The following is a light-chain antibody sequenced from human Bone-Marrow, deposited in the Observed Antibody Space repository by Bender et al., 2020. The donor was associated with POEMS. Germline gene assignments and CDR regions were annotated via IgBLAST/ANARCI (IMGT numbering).Light chain of an antibody. V-gene: IGLV2-11*01. J-gene: IGLJ3*02. CDR3: CSYAGRSIWV. Sequence: QSALTQPRSVSASPGQSVTISCSGSDSDVGTYDYVSWYQQHPGKAPKLIIYDVRRRPSGVPDRFSGSKSGSTASLTISGVQAEDEADYYCCSYAGRSIWVFGGGTKLTVL. CDR1: DSDVGTYDY. CDR2: DVR.